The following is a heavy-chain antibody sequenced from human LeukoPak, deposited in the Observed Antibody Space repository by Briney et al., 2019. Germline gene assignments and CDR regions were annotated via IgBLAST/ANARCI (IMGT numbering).Heavy chain of an antibody. CDR1: GFTFSDYA. J-gene: IGHJ2*01. V-gene: IGHV3-21*01. CDR3: ARAPSAGDYYPWYFDL. CDR2: ITRTSSYI. Sequence: GRSLRLSCAGSGFTFSDYAINWVRQAPGKGLEWVSSITRTSSYIYYTDSMKGRFTISRDNAKKSLYLQMNTLRAEDTALYYCARAPSAGDYYPWYFDLWGRGTLVTVSS. D-gene: IGHD7-27*01.